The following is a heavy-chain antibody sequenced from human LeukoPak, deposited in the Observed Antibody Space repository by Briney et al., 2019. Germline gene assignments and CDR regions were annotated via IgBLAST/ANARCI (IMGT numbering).Heavy chain of an antibody. D-gene: IGHD2-8*01. V-gene: IGHV3-7*01. Sequence: GGSLRLSCVASRFTFSNYWMTWVRQAPGKGLERVANIKKDGGETYYMESVKGRFTISRDNAKNSLYLQMNSLRAEDTAVYFCARHKYCTNAVCTTRWFDPWGQGTLVTVSS. CDR3: ARHKYCTNAVCTTRWFDP. J-gene: IGHJ5*02. CDR2: IKKDGGET. CDR1: RFTFSNYW.